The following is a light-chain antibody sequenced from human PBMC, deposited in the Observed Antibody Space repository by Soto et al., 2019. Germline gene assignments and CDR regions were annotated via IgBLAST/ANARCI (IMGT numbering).Light chain of an antibody. CDR3: QQYGSSVT. CDR2: GAS. CDR1: QSVSSSY. Sequence: IVLTQSPATLSLSPGERATLSCRASQSVSSSYLAWYQQKPGQAPRLLIYGASSRATGIPDRFSGSGSGTDFTLTISRLEPEDFAVYYCQQYGSSVTFGPGTKLEIK. J-gene: IGKJ3*01. V-gene: IGKV3-20*01.